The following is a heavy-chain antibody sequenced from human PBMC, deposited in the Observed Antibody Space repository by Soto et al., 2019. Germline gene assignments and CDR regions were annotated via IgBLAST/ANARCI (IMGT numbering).Heavy chain of an antibody. V-gene: IGHV6-1*01. J-gene: IGHJ3*02. Sequence: KQSQTLSLTCAISGDSVSSNSAAWNWIRQSPSRGLEWLGRTYYRSKWYNDYAVSVKSRITINPDTSKNQFSLQLNSVTPEDTAVYYCARDKRESGWGLKAFDIWGQGTMVTVSS. CDR3: ARDKRESGWGLKAFDI. CDR1: GDSVSSNSAA. D-gene: IGHD7-27*01. CDR2: TYYRSKWYN.